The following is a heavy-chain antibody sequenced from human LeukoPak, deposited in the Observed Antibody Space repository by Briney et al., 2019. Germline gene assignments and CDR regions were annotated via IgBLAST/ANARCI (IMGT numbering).Heavy chain of an antibody. J-gene: IGHJ6*02. CDR3: AKVRRPYYDILTGYYNAYYYYGMDV. CDR1: GFTFSSYA. D-gene: IGHD3-9*01. CDR2: ISYDGSNK. Sequence: PGGSLRLSCAASGFTFSSYAMHWVRQAPGKGLEWVAVISYDGSNKYYADSVKGRFTISRDNSKNTLYLQMNSLRAEDTAVYYCAKVRRPYYDILTGYYNAYYYYGMDVWGQGTTVTVSS. V-gene: IGHV3-30-3*01.